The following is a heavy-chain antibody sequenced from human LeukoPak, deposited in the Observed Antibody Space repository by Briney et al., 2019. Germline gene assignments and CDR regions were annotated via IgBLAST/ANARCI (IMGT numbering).Heavy chain of an antibody. D-gene: IGHD1-14*01. V-gene: IGHV3-30*02. J-gene: IGHJ4*02. Sequence: GGSLRLSCAASGFTFSNYGMHWVRQAPGKGLEWVTFIRDDGSNKYYADSVKGRFTISRDNSKNTLYLQMNSLRVEDTAVYYCAREMAADRYYFDYWGQGTLVTVSS. CDR2: IRDDGSNK. CDR1: GFTFSNYG. CDR3: AREMAADRYYFDY.